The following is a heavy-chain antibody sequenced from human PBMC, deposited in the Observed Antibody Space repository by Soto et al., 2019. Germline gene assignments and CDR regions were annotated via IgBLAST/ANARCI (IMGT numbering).Heavy chain of an antibody. V-gene: IGHV3-13*01. CDR2: IGTAGDT. CDR1: GFTFSGFD. D-gene: IGHD6-13*01. CDR3: AKSQEIGTHFFDS. Sequence: GGSLRLSCEASGFTFSGFDMHWVRQPTGKGLEWVSSIGTAGDTYYAVSVKGRFTISRGNAKNSVSLQMNSLRAGDMAVYFCAKSQEIGTHFFDSWGQGTQVTVSS. J-gene: IGHJ4*02.